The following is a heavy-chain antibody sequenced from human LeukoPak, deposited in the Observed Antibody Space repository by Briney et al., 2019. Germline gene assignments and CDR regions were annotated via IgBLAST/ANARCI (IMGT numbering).Heavy chain of an antibody. D-gene: IGHD3-9*01. V-gene: IGHV1-69*06. J-gene: IGHJ4*02. CDR2: IIPIFGTA. CDR3: ARDLTSSSRRGWLLTGLGY. CDR1: GGTFSSYA. Sequence: SVKVSCKASGGTFSSYAISWVRQAPGQGLEWMGGIIPIFGTANYAQKFQGRVTITADKSTSTAYMELSSLRSEDTAVYYCARDLTSSSRRGWLLTGLGYWGQGTLVTVSS.